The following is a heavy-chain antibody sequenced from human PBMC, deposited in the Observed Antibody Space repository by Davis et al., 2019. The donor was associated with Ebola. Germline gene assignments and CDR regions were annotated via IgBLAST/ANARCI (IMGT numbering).Heavy chain of an antibody. D-gene: IGHD3-3*01. CDR2: INDDGGTT. CDR1: GFTFNNYA. Sequence: GESLKISCSASGFTFNNYAMHWVRQAPGRGLDFVSGINDDGGTTHYADSVKGRFTISRDDSRSMVYLQMSSLTVEDTALYYCVKDRRWSYAFDIWGQGTMVTVSS. CDR3: VKDRRWSYAFDI. V-gene: IGHV3-64D*06. J-gene: IGHJ3*02.